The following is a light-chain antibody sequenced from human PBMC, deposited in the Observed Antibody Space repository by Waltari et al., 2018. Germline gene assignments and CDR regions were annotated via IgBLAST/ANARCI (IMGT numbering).Light chain of an antibody. CDR1: QDITSW. Sequence: DIQMTQSPSSVSASVGDRVTITCRASQDITSWLAWYQQKPGKAPKLLISAASSLQSGVPSRCSGSGSWTDFTLTISCLQPEDFATYYCQHSDSFPWAFGQGTKVEIK. V-gene: IGKV1-12*01. CDR2: AAS. CDR3: QHSDSFPWA. J-gene: IGKJ1*01.